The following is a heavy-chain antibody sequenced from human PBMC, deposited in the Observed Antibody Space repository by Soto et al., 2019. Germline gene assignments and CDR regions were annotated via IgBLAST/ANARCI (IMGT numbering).Heavy chain of an antibody. Sequence: RGGSLRLSCAASGFTFSRDGMSWVRQAPGKGLEWVSAISGSGGSTYYADSVKGRFTISRDNSKNTLYLQMNSLRAEDTAVYYCAKDRTLDLDSYGSYYYGMDFWGQGTTVTVSS. J-gene: IGHJ6*02. D-gene: IGHD5-18*01. CDR3: AKDRTLDLDSYGSYYYGMDF. CDR1: GFTFSRDG. V-gene: IGHV3-23*01. CDR2: ISGSGGST.